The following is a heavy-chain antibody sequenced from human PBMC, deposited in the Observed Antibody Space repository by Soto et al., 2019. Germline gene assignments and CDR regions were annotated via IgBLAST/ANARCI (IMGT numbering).Heavy chain of an antibody. Sequence: QHPGKGQEWIGDITHGGSPNSNPSLKSRVTISVDTSKNQCSLKLSSVTAADSAVYCCASDLLFQAGDGIRAVRSVSAFLLNRSSDL. V-gene: IGHV4-34*01. CDR2: ITHGGSP. J-gene: IGHJ2*01. D-gene: IGHD2-2*01. CDR3: ASDLLFQAGDGIRAVRSVSAFLLNRSSDL.